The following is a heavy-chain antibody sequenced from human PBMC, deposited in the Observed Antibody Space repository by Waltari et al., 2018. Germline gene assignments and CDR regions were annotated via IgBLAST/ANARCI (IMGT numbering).Heavy chain of an antibody. CDR3: ARDRGRGLYLDT. V-gene: IGHV4-4*02. J-gene: IGHJ4*02. Sequence: QLQLQESGPGLVKPSGTLSLICVVSGAYMSNNWWSWVRQSPGKGLEWIGQVLGSGRTNYNPSFASRVTISLDTSTYQFALKMTSATAADTALYYCARDRGRGLYLDTWGQGILVTVSP. D-gene: IGHD2-15*01. CDR2: VLGSGRT. CDR1: GAYMSNNW.